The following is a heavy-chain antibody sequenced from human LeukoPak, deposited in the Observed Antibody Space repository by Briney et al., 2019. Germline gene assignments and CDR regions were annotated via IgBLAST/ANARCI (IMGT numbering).Heavy chain of an antibody. CDR2: IYYSGST. CDR3: ASRNHGSALDI. Sequence: SETLSLTCTVSGGSLSSYYWSWIRQPPGKGLEWIGYIYYSGSTSYNPSLKSRVTISVDTSQNQFSLKLSSVTAADTAVYYCASRNHGSALDIWGQGTMVTVSS. D-gene: IGHD1-26*01. V-gene: IGHV4-59*01. CDR1: GGSLSSYY. J-gene: IGHJ3*02.